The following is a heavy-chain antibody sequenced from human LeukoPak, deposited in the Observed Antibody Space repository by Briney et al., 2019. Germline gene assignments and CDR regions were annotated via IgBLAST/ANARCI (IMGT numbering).Heavy chain of an antibody. D-gene: IGHD6-13*01. V-gene: IGHV4-31*03. J-gene: IGHJ3*02. CDR1: GGSISSGGYY. CDR3: ARDRIAAAGHDAFDI. Sequence: SETLSLTCTVSGGSISSGGYYWSWIRQHPGKGLEWIGYIYYSGSTYYNPSLKSRVTISVDTSKNQFSLKLSSVTAADTAVYYCARDRIAAAGHDAFDIWGQGTMVTVSS. CDR2: IYYSGST.